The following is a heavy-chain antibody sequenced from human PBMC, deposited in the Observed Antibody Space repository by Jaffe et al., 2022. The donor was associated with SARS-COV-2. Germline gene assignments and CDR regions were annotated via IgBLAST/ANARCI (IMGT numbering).Heavy chain of an antibody. J-gene: IGHJ3*02. V-gene: IGHV3-53*01. CDR2: IYSGGST. CDR3: ARDRRGGDFWSGYYGGDDAFDI. CDR1: GFTVSSNY. D-gene: IGHD3-3*01. Sequence: EVQLVESGGGLIQPGGSLRLSCAASGFTVSSNYMSWVRQAPGKGLEWVSVIYSGGSTYYADSVKGRFTISRDNSKNTLYLQMNSLRAEDTAVYYCARDRRGGDFWSGYYGGDDAFDIWGQGTMVTVSS.